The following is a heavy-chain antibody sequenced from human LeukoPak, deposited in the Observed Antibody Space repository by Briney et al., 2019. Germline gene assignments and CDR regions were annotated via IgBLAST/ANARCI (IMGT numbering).Heavy chain of an antibody. CDR1: GYSVSGGYY. V-gene: IGHV4-38-2*02. CDR2: IYHSGST. Sequence: SETLSLTCTVSGYSVSGGYYWGWIRQPPGKGLEWIGSIYHSGSTYYNPSLKSRVTISVDTSKNQFSLKLSSVTAADTAVYYCARSVTIFGVVTDAFDIWGQGTMVTVSS. D-gene: IGHD3-3*01. J-gene: IGHJ3*02. CDR3: ARSVTIFGVVTDAFDI.